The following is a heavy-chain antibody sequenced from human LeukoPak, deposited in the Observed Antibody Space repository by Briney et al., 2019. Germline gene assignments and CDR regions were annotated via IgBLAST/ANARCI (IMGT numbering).Heavy chain of an antibody. D-gene: IGHD3-16*01. J-gene: IGHJ4*02. CDR3: AKRGDGGHKSLEY. Sequence: GGSLRLSCAASGFTFSNYGMHWVRQAPGKGLEWVATITYDGSSEYYADSVKDRSTVSRDNSKNTLYLQMSSLKTEDTAVYYCAKRGDGGHKSLEYWGQGTLVIVSS. CDR2: ITYDGSSE. V-gene: IGHV3-30*18. CDR1: GFTFSNYG.